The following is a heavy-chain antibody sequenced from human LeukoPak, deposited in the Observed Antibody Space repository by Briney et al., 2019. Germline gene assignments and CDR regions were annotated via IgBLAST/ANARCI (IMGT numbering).Heavy chain of an antibody. V-gene: IGHV3-23*01. D-gene: IGHD4-23*01. CDR2: ISGSGGST. Sequence: GGSLRLSCAASGFTFSSYAMSWVRQAPGKGLEWVSAISGSGGSTYYADSVKGRFTISRDNAKNSLYLQMNSLRAEDTAVYYCARDLGGGNSYYYYGMDVWGQGTTVTVSS. CDR1: GFTFSSYA. J-gene: IGHJ6*02. CDR3: ARDLGGGNSYYYYGMDV.